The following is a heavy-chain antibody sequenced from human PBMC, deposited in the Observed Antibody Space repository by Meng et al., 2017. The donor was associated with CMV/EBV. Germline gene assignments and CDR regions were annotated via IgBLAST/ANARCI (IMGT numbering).Heavy chain of an antibody. CDR3: TNLNYDT. Sequence: KVSCAASGFTFSGSAMHWVRQASGKGLEWVGRIRSKANSYATAYAASVKGRFTISRDDSKNTAYLQMNSLKTEDTAVYYCTNLNYDTWGQGTLVTVSS. CDR2: IRSKANSYAT. D-gene: IGHD3-9*01. V-gene: IGHV3-73*01. J-gene: IGHJ4*02. CDR1: GFTFSGSA.